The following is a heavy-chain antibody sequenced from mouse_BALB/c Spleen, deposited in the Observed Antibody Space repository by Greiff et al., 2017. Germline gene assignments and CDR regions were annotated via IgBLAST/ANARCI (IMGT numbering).Heavy chain of an antibody. D-gene: IGHD2-3*01. CDR1: GFTFSSFG. V-gene: IGHV5-17*02. CDR2: ISSGSSTI. Sequence: EVKVVESGGGLVQPGGSRKLSCAASGFTFSSFGMHWVRQAPEKGLEWVAYISSGSSTIYYADTVKGRFTISRDNPKNTLFLQMTSLRSEDTAMYYCARSGDGYWNWFAYWGQGTLVTVSA. J-gene: IGHJ3*01. CDR3: ARSGDGYWNWFAY.